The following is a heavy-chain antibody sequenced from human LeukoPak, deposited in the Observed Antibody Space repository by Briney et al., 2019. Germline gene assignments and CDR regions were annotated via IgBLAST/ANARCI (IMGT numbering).Heavy chain of an antibody. CDR2: IRSETYGGTT. CDR3: SRSPSIASTDTRFDP. Sequence: GRSLRLSCTASGFNFGDYAMSWFRQAPGKGLEWVGFIRSETYGGTTEYAASVKGRFTISRDASESIAYLQMNSLKTEDTAVYYCSRSPSIASTDTRFDPWGQGTLVTVSS. D-gene: IGHD6-13*01. J-gene: IGHJ5*02. CDR1: GFNFGDYA. V-gene: IGHV3-49*03.